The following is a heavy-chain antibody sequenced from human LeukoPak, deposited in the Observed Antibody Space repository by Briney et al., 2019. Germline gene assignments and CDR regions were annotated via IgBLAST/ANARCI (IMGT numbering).Heavy chain of an antibody. J-gene: IGHJ5*02. D-gene: IGHD2-2*01. V-gene: IGHV4-4*09. CDR2: THTSGSP. CDR1: GGSMTHYF. Sequence: PSETLSLTCTVSGGSMTHYFWNWIRQPPGKGLEWIGYTHTSGSPDYSRSLKSRVTISLDTSKNQLSLLLSSVTAADTAVYFCARATQRYCSGTTCFPYWFDTWGQGTLATVSS. CDR3: ARATQRYCSGTTCFPYWFDT.